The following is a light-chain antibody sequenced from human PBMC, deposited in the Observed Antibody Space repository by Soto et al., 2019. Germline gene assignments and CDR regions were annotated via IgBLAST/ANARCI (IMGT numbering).Light chain of an antibody. J-gene: IGKJ5*01. CDR3: QQYNNWPPIT. V-gene: IGKV3-15*01. Sequence: IMMTQSPATLSVSPGERATLSCRASQSVRNNLAWYQQRRGQAPRLLIYYASTRATGVPARFSGSGSGTEFTLTISSLQSEDSALYYCQQYNNWPPITFGQGTRLEIK. CDR2: YAS. CDR1: QSVRNN.